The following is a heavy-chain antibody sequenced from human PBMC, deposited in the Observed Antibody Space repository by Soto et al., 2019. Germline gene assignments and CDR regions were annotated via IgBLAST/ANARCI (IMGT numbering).Heavy chain of an antibody. V-gene: IGHV1-69*12. J-gene: IGHJ6*02. Sequence: QVQLVQSGAEVKKPGSSVKVSCKASGGTFSSYAISWVRQAPGQGLEWMGGIIPIFGTANYAQKFQGRVTITADESTSTAYMELSSLRSEDTAVYYCARELLRFLEWLSLGENGMDVWGQGTTVTVSS. D-gene: IGHD3-3*01. CDR3: ARELLRFLEWLSLGENGMDV. CDR2: IIPIFGTA. CDR1: GGTFSSYA.